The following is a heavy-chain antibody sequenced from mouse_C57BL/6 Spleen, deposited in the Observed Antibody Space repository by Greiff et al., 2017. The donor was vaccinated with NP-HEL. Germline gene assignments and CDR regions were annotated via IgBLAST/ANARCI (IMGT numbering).Heavy chain of an antibody. D-gene: IGHD2-4*01. CDR1: GFAFSSYW. CDR3: ARQYDYDGAWFAY. J-gene: IGHJ3*01. Sequence: QVQLQQSGAELVKPGASVKISCKASGFAFSSYWMNWVRQRPGKGLEWIGQIYPGDGDTNYNGKFKGKATLTADKSSSTACFQLSSLTSEDSAVYFCARQYDYDGAWFAYWGQGTLVTVSA. V-gene: IGHV1-80*01. CDR2: IYPGDGDT.